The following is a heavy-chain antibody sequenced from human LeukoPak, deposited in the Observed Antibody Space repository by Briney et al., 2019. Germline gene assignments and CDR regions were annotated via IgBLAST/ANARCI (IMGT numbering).Heavy chain of an antibody. D-gene: IGHD4-17*01. CDR3: ARDRDYGAVFWDFDL. CDR1: GFTFSSYS. Sequence: GGSLRLSCAASGFTFSSYSMNWVRQAPGKGLEWVSYISSSSSTIYYADSVKGRFTISRDNAKNSLYLQMNSLRAEDTAVYFCARDRDYGAVFWDFDLWGRGTLVTVSS. V-gene: IGHV3-48*01. CDR2: ISSSSSTI. J-gene: IGHJ2*01.